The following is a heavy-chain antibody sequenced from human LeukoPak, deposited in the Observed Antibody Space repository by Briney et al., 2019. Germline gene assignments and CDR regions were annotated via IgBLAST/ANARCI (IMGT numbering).Heavy chain of an antibody. J-gene: IGHJ4*02. D-gene: IGHD3-22*01. CDR1: GYSISSGYY. Sequence: SETLSLTCAVSGYSISSGYYWGWIRQPPGKGLEGIGSIYRSWSTYYNPSLKSRITISIDTSNNLFSLKLNSVTAADTAVYYCARISYYYDSSGHPGYFDYWGQGTLVTVSS. V-gene: IGHV4-38-2*01. CDR3: ARISYYYDSSGHPGYFDY. CDR2: IYRSWST.